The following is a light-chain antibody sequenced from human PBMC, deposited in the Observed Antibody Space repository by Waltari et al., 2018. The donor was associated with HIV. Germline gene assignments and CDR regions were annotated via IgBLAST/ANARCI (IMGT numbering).Light chain of an antibody. J-gene: IGLJ2*01. Sequence: QSVLTQPPSVSGAPGQRVTISCTGSRSNIGAGYDVHWYQQLPGTAPKLLIYGNTNRPSGVPDRFSGSKSGTSASLAITGLQAEDEVDYYCQSYDSSLSASVFGEGTKLTVL. V-gene: IGLV1-40*01. CDR3: QSYDSSLSASV. CDR1: RSNIGAGYD. CDR2: GNT.